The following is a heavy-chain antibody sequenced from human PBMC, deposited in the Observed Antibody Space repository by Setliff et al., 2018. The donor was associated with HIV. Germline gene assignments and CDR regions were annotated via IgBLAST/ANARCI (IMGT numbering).Heavy chain of an antibody. V-gene: IGHV3-53*01. CDR1: GFTVSSNY. J-gene: IGHJ4*02. D-gene: IGHD4-17*01. CDR2: IYRGGTT. CDR3: TRDGGGDYGVYAPDY. Sequence: GGSLRLSCAASGFTVSSNYMSWVRQAPGKGLEWVSVIYRGGTTEYAASVRGRFTISRDDSKNIAYLQMNSLKTEDTAVYFCTRDGGGDYGVYAPDYWGQGTLVTVSS.